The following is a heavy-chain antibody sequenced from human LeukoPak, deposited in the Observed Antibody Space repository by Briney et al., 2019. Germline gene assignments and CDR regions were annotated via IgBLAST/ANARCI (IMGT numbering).Heavy chain of an antibody. CDR1: GFTFSSYW. V-gene: IGHV3-7*04. Sequence: HPGGSLRLTCAASGFTFSSYWMTWVREAPGKGLEWVAKIKYGGSEKYYADSVKGRFTISRDNAKNSLYLQMNSLRAEDTAVYFCARAEGYSYAFYFVYWGQGTLVTVSS. D-gene: IGHD5-18*01. CDR2: IKYGGSEK. J-gene: IGHJ4*02. CDR3: ARAEGYSYAFYFVY.